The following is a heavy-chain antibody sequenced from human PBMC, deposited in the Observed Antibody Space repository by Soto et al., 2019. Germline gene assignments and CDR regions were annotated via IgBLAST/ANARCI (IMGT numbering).Heavy chain of an antibody. CDR3: ARVLEAYSDGYYYNYYAMDV. Sequence: GGSLRLSCEAYGFTFTRYWVHWVRQAPEKGLVWVSRINTDGTTTSYADSVKGRFTISRDNAQNTLHLQMDSLRAEDTAVYYCARVLEAYSDGYYYNYYAMDVWGQGTTVTVSS. D-gene: IGHD2-21*01. V-gene: IGHV3-74*01. CDR1: GFTFTRYW. CDR2: INTDGTTT. J-gene: IGHJ6*02.